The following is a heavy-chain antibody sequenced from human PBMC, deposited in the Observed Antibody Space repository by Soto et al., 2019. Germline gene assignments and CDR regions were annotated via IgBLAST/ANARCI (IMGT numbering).Heavy chain of an antibody. CDR3: ARGGVFFFAAPTNPFDY. CDR2: INAGNGNT. Sequence: ASVKVSCKASGYTFTSYAMHWVRQAPGQRLEWMGWINAGNGNTKYSQKFQGRITITRDTSTSTAYMKLSSLRSEDTAVYYCARGGVFFFAAPTNPFDYWGQGTLVTVSS. V-gene: IGHV1-3*01. D-gene: IGHD3-10*01. J-gene: IGHJ4*02. CDR1: GYTFTSYA.